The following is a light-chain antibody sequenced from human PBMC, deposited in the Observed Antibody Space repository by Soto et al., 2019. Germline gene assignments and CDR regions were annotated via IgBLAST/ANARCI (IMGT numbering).Light chain of an antibody. V-gene: IGLV2-11*01. J-gene: IGLJ1*01. Sequence: VLTQPRSVSGSPGQSVTISCTGTSSDVGGYNYVSWYQQHPGKAPKLMIYDVSKRPSGVPDRFSGSKSGNTASLTISGLQAEDEADYYCCSYAGSYTFVFGTGTKVTVL. CDR3: CSYAGSYTFV. CDR2: DVS. CDR1: SSDVGGYNY.